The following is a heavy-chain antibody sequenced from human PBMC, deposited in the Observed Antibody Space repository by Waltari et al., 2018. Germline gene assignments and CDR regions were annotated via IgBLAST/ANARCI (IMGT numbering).Heavy chain of an antibody. V-gene: IGHV4-39*01. CDR3: ASKAAAQAFDI. Sequence: QLQLQESGPGLVKPSETLSLTCTVSCGSISSSSYYWGWIRQPPGKGLEWIGSIYYSGSTYYNPSLKSRVTISVDTSKNQFSLKLSSVTAADTAVYYCASKAAAQAFDIWGQGTMVTVSS. J-gene: IGHJ3*02. CDR1: CGSISSSSYY. CDR2: IYYSGST. D-gene: IGHD6-13*01.